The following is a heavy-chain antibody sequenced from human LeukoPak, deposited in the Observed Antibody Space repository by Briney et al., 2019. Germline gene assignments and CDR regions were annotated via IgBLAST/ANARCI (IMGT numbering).Heavy chain of an antibody. CDR2: IYYSGST. J-gene: IGHJ3*02. CDR3: ARDLGAGTDPFDI. CDR1: GGSISSYY. V-gene: IGHV4-59*01. Sequence: SETLSLTCTVSGGSISSYYWSWIRQPPGKGLEWIGYIYYSGSTNYNPSLKSRVTISVDTSKNQFSLKLSSVTAADTAVYYCARDLGAGTDPFDIWGQGTTVTVSS. D-gene: IGHD6-19*01.